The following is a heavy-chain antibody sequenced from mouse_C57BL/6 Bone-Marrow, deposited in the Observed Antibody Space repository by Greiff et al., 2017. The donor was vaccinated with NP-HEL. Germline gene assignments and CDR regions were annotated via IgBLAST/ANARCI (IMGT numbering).Heavy chain of an antibody. CDR1: GFTFSSYG. J-gene: IGHJ4*01. CDR2: ISSGGSYT. D-gene: IGHD2-12*01. CDR3: ARHYRGDAMDY. Sequence: EVKLEESGGDLVKPGGSLKLSCAASGFTFSSYGMSWVRQTPDKRLEWVATISSGGSYTYYPDSVKGRFTISRDNAKNTLYRQMSSLKSEDTAMYYCARHYRGDAMDYWGQGTSVTVSS. V-gene: IGHV5-6*02.